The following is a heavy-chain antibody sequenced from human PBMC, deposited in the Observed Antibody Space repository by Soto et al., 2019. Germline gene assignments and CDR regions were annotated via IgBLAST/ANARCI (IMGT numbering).Heavy chain of an antibody. CDR1: GGSFSGYY. CDR2: INHSGST. V-gene: IGHV4-34*01. D-gene: IGHD2-8*01. Sequence: PSETLSLTCAVYGGSFSGYYWSWIRQPPGKGLEWIGEINHSGSTNYNPSLKSRVTISVDTSKNQFSLKLSSVTAADTAVYYCARVRHMYAIHYWGQGTLVNVSS. CDR3: ARVRHMYAIHY. J-gene: IGHJ4*02.